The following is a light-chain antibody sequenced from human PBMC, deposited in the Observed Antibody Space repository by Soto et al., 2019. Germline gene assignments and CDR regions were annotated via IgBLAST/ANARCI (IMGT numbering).Light chain of an antibody. J-gene: IGKJ1*01. V-gene: IGKV1-5*03. Sequence: ISMTQYPSTLSGSVEDRVSITCRASQTISSWLAWYQQKPGKAPKLLIYKASTLKSGVPSRFSGSGSGTEFTLTISSLQPDDFSTHYFQHYNSYSEAVGQGTKVDIK. CDR2: KAS. CDR3: QHYNSYSEA. CDR1: QTISSW.